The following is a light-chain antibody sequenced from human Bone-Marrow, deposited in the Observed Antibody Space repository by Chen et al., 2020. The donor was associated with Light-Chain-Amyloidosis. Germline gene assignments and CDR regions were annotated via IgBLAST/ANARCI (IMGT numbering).Light chain of an antibody. CDR2: GNN. CDR3: QSYDTTLSGSV. V-gene: IGLV1-40*01. CDR1: SSNVGAGYD. Sequence: QSVLTQPPSVSGAPGQRVTIYCSGSSSNVGAGYDVQWYQQLPETTPKLLIYGNNDRPSGVPDRFSGSKSGTSASLVITGLQAEDEAEYYCQSYDTTLSGSVFGGGTKLTVL. J-gene: IGLJ2*01.